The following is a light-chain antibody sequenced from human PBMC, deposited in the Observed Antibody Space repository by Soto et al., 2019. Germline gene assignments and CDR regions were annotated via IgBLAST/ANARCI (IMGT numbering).Light chain of an antibody. CDR2: DAS. J-gene: IGKJ1*01. V-gene: IGKV1-5*01. CDR3: QQYRA. CDR1: QSISSW. Sequence: DIQMTQSPSTLSASVGDRVTITCRASQSISSWLAWYQQKPGKAPKLLIYDASSLESGVPSRFSGSGSGAEITLTISSLQPDDFAAYYCQQYRAFGHGTKVEIK.